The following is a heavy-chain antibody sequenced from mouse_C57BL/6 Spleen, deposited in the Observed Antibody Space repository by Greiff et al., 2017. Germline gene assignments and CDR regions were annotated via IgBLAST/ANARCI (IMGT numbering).Heavy chain of an antibody. V-gene: IGHV1-50*01. J-gene: IGHJ2*01. Sequence: QVQLQQPGAELVKPGASVKLSCKASGCTFTSYWMQWVKQRPGQGLEWIGEIDPSDSYTNYHQKFKGKATLTVDTSSSTAYMQLSSLTSEDSAVYYCARSHYGSSFDYWGQGTTLTVSS. CDR3: ARSHYGSSFDY. CDR1: GCTFTSYW. CDR2: IDPSDSYT. D-gene: IGHD1-1*01.